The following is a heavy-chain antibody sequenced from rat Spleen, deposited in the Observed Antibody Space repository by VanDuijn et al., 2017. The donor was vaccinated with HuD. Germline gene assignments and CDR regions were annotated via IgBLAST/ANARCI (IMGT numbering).Heavy chain of an antibody. D-gene: IGHD4-3*01. V-gene: IGHV5-25*01. Sequence: EVQLVESGGGLVQPGGSLKLSCAASGFTFNNFDMAWVRQAPTKGLEWVASISPSGGSTYYRDSVKGRFTVSRDNAKSTLSLQGESLRSEDTATYYCARQETSGYANWFTFWGHGTLVTVSS. CDR3: ARQETSGYANWFTF. J-gene: IGHJ3*01. CDR1: GFTFNNFD. CDR2: ISPSGGST.